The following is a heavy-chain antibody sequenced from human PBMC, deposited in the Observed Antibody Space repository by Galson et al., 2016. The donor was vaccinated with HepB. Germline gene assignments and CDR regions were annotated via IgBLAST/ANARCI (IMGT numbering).Heavy chain of an antibody. J-gene: IGHJ4*02. CDR3: ARDGRGKAYDF. CDR1: FTGQW. Sequence: VKVSCKAFTGQWMHWVRQAPGQGLEWVGFINPTGTITKYAQELEGRVTLTRDTSTNTGYMELSSLRFEDTAVYYCARDGRGKAYDFWGQGTLVTVSS. D-gene: IGHD1-1*01. CDR2: INPTGTIT. V-gene: IGHV1-46*04.